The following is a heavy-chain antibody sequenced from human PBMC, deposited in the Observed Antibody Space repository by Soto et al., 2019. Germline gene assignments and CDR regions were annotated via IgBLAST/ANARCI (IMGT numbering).Heavy chain of an antibody. CDR2: INHSGST. D-gene: IGHD3-10*01. CDR3: ARSPLQFMVRGRGVCYGMDV. J-gene: IGHJ6*02. Sequence: SETLSLTCAVYGGSFSGYYWSWIRQPPGKGLEWIGEINHSGSTNYNPSLKSRVTISVDTSKNQFSLKPSSVTAADTAVYYCARSPLQFMVRGRGVCYGMDVWGQGTTVTVS. V-gene: IGHV4-34*01. CDR1: GGSFSGYY.